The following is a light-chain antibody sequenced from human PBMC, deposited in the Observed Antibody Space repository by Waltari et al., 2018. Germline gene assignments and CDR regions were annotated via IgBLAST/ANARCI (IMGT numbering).Light chain of an antibody. V-gene: IGLV2-11*01. CDR2: GVT. CDR3: CSYAGSYPHWV. Sequence: QSALTQPRSVSGSPGQSVTTSCTATSSDVGGYNYVFWFQQNPGKAPKLLIVGVTRLPEGVPDRFSDAKSGTTATLTSSGLRAEDEAGYYCCSYAGSYPHWVFGGGTKLTVL. J-gene: IGLJ3*02. CDR1: SSDVGGYNY.